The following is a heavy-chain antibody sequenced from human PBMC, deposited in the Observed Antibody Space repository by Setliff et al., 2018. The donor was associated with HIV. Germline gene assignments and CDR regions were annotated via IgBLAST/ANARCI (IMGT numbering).Heavy chain of an antibody. CDR3: ARHGYCSGTSCSEYYYYYGMDV. V-gene: IGHV5-51*01. J-gene: IGHJ6*02. D-gene: IGHD2-2*03. Sequence: GESLKISCKGSGYSFTTYWIGWVRQMPGKALEWMGIIYPGDSDTKYSPSFQGQVTISADKSISTAYLQWSSLKASDTAMYYCARHGYCSGTSCSEYYYYYGMDVWGQGTTVTVSS. CDR1: GYSFTTYW. CDR2: IYPGDSDT.